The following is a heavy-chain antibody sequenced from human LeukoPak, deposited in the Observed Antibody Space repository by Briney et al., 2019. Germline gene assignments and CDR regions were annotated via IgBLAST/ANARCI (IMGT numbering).Heavy chain of an antibody. D-gene: IGHD5-24*01. J-gene: IGHJ4*02. CDR3: ARDLSNYYFDY. Sequence: SETLSLTCAVYGGSFSGYYWSWIRQPPGKGLEWIGEINHSGSTNYNPSLKSRVTISVDTSKNQFSLKLSSVTAADTAVYNCARDLSNYYFDYWGQGTLVTVSS. V-gene: IGHV4-34*01. CDR2: INHSGST. CDR1: GGSFSGYY.